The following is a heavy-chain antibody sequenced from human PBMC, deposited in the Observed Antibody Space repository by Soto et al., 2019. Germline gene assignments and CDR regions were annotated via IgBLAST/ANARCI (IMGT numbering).Heavy chain of an antibody. D-gene: IGHD3-10*01. V-gene: IGHV4-4*02. Sequence: SETLSLTCAVSGGSISSSNWRSWVRPPPGKGLAWIGEIYHSGGTNDNPSLKSRVTISVDKSKNQFSLKLSSVTTADTAVYYCARSGGFGGSESYYKDAVDIWGQGTMVTVSS. CDR2: IYHSGGT. CDR1: GGSISSSNW. CDR3: ARSGGFGGSESYYKDAVDI. J-gene: IGHJ3*02.